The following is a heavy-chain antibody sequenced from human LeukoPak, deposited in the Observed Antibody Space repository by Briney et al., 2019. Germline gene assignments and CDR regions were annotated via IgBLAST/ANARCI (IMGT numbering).Heavy chain of an antibody. CDR1: GGSFSGYY. J-gene: IGHJ6*02. Sequence: SETLSLTCAVYGGSFSGYYWSWIRQPPGKGLEWIGEINHSGSTNYNPSLKSRVTISVDKSKNQFSLKLSSVTAADTAVYYCARGGPDSDFWSGYGFYYYYGMDVWGQGTTVTVSS. CDR3: ARGGPDSDFWSGYGFYYYYGMDV. CDR2: INHSGST. V-gene: IGHV4-34*01. D-gene: IGHD3-3*01.